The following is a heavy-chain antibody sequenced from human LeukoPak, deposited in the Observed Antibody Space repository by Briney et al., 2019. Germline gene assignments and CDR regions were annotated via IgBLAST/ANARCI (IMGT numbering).Heavy chain of an antibody. V-gene: IGHV4-39*01. CDR3: ARQIDPWAPFDP. CDR2: IYYSGST. J-gene: IGHJ5*02. D-gene: IGHD3-9*01. CDR1: GGSINSSSYY. Sequence: PSENLSLTCTVSGGSINSSSYYWGWIRQPPGKGLEWIGNIYYSGSTYYNPSLKSRVTISVDTSKNQFSLKLSSVTAADTAVYSCARQIDPWAPFDPWGQGTLVTVSS.